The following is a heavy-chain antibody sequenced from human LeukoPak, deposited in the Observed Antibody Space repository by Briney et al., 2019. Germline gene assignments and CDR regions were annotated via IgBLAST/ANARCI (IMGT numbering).Heavy chain of an antibody. Sequence: GASVNVSCTASGYTFTGYYMHWVRQAPGQGLEWMGWINPNSGGTNYAQKFQGRVTMTRDTSISTAYMELSRLRSDDTAVYYCARRSIAALRFDYWGQGTLVTVSS. CDR2: INPNSGGT. J-gene: IGHJ4*02. D-gene: IGHD6-6*01. V-gene: IGHV1-2*02. CDR1: GYTFTGYY. CDR3: ARRSIAALRFDY.